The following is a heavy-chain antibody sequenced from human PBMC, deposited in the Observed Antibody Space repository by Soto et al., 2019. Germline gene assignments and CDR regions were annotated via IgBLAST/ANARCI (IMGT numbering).Heavy chain of an antibody. J-gene: IGHJ5*02. CDR3: ARDAAASYCSSTSCSGGFDP. D-gene: IGHD2-2*01. Sequence: GGSLRLSCAVSGFTVSSYYMNWVRQTPGKGLEWVSFIYSDGSTYYADSVKGRFTISRDNSKNTLYLQMNSLRAEDTAMYYCARDAAASYCSSTSCSGGFDPWGQGTLVTVSS. CDR2: IYSDGST. V-gene: IGHV3-53*01. CDR1: GFTVSSYY.